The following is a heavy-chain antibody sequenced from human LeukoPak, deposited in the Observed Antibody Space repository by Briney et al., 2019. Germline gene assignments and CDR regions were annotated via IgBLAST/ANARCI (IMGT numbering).Heavy chain of an antibody. D-gene: IGHD2-2*01. CDR2: IRYDGSNK. V-gene: IGHV3-30*02. CDR3: AKEVVVVPAALGGDY. CDR1: GFTFSSYW. J-gene: IGHJ4*02. Sequence: GGSLRLSCAASGFTFSSYWMSWVRQAPSKGLEWVAFIRYDGSNKYYADSVKGRFTISRDNSKNTLYLQMNSLRAEDTAVYYCAKEVVVVPAALGGDYWGQGTLVTVSS.